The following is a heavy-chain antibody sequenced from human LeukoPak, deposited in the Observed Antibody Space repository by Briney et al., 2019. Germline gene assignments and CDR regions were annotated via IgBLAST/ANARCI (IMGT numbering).Heavy chain of an antibody. CDR3: ARAYRVGAPLHFQH. J-gene: IGHJ1*01. V-gene: IGHV1-69*05. CDR2: IIPIFGTA. Sequence: SVKVSCKASGGTLSSYAISWVRQAPGQGLEWMGRIIPIFGTANYAQKFQGRVTITTDESTSTAYMELSSLRSEDTAVYYCARAYRVGAPLHFQHWGQGTLVTVSS. CDR1: GGTLSSYA. D-gene: IGHD1-26*01.